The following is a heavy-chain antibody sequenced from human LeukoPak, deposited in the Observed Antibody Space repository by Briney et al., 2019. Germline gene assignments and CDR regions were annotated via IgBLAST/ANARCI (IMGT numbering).Heavy chain of an antibody. D-gene: IGHD6-13*01. Sequence: SETLSLTCNVSGVSINNYYWTWIRQPAGKGLEWIGRIYGGGSTNYNPSLRSRVAMSVDTSKNQFSLTLTSVTAADTAVYYCARDPPASSSTHSSSWSFDYWGQGSLATVSS. J-gene: IGHJ4*02. CDR2: IYGGGST. CDR3: ARDPPASSSTHSSSWSFDY. CDR1: GVSINNYY. V-gene: IGHV4-4*07.